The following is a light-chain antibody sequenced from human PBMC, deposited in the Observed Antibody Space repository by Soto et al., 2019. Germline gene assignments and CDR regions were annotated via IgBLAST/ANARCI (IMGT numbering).Light chain of an antibody. J-gene: IGKJ4*01. CDR1: QSIDTW. CDR2: KAS. Sequence: DIQMTQSPSTLSASVGDRVTITCRASQSIDTWLAWYQQKPGKAPKLLIYKASTLESGVPSRFSGSGSETEFTLTISGLQPDDFATYYCQQYNSYPLTLGGRTKVEIK. CDR3: QQYNSYPLT. V-gene: IGKV1-5*03.